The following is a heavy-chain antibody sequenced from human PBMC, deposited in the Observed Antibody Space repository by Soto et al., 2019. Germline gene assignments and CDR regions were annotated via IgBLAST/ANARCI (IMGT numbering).Heavy chain of an antibody. D-gene: IGHD6-25*01. CDR1: GFTFSSYG. J-gene: IGHJ4*02. V-gene: IGHV3-30*18. CDR3: AKSGSGPSFDY. CDR2: ISYDGSNK. Sequence: PGGSLRLSCAASGFTFSSYGMHWVRQAPGKGLEWVAVISYDGSNKYYADSVKGRFTISRDNSKNTLYLQMNSLRAEDTAVYYCAKSGSGPSFDYWGQGTLVTVS.